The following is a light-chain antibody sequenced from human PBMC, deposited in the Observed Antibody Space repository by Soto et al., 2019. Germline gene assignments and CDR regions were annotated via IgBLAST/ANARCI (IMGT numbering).Light chain of an antibody. CDR3: QQYNNWPPSII. V-gene: IGKV3-15*01. J-gene: IGKJ5*01. CDR1: EGVSSN. CDR2: GAS. Sequence: VMTQSPATLSVSPGERVTLSCSASEGVSSNLAWYQQRPGQAPRLLIYGASTRATETPLRFRGSGSGTEFTLTISSLQSEDLAVYYCQQYNNWPPSIIFGPGTRLEIK.